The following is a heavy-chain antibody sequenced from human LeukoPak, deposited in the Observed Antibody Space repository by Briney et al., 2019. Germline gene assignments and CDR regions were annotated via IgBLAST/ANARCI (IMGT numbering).Heavy chain of an antibody. CDR1: GFXFSNYG. CDR3: ARDYDSSGFSLFDL. J-gene: IGHJ2*01. CDR2: ISSTGSPI. Sequence: GGSLRLSCAASGFXFSNYGMNWVRQAPGKGLEWVSYISSTGSPIYYADSVKGRFTISRDNAKNSLYLQMNSLRAEDTAVYYCARDYDSSGFSLFDLWGRGTLITVSS. V-gene: IGHV3-48*04. D-gene: IGHD3-22*01.